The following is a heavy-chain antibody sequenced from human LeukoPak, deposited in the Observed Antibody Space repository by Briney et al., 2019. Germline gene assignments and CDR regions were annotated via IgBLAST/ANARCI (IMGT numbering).Heavy chain of an antibody. CDR1: GGSISSTGYY. CDR3: ARATTYYDYVWGSYRKYYFDY. Sequence: KPSETLSLTCTVSGGSISSTGYYWGWIRQPPGKGLEWIGSIDHSGNTYYGPSLKSRVTISVDTSKNQFSLKLSSVTAADTAVYYCARATTYYDYVWGSYRKYYFDYWGQGTLVTVSS. J-gene: IGHJ4*02. V-gene: IGHV4-39*07. CDR2: IDHSGNT. D-gene: IGHD3-16*02.